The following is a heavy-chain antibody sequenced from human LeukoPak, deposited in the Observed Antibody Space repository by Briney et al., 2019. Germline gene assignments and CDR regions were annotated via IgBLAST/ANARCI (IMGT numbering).Heavy chain of an antibody. CDR2: ISGSGGST. J-gene: IGHJ4*02. Sequence: GGSLRLSCAASGFTFSSYAMSWVRQAPGKGLEWVSAISGSGGSTYYADSVKGRFTISRDNSKNTLYLQMNSLRAEDTAVYYCAKDSARGSLSVYDSSGYWDYWGQGTLVTVSS. CDR1: GFTFSSYA. V-gene: IGHV3-23*01. CDR3: AKDSARGSLSVYDSSGYWDY. D-gene: IGHD3-22*01.